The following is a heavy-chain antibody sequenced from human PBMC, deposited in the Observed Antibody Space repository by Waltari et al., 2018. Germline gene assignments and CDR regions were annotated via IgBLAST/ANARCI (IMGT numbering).Heavy chain of an antibody. J-gene: IGHJ5*02. CDR2: LIPILGIA. CDR1: GGTFSSYA. CDR3: ARDSESIDDFSENWFDP. D-gene: IGHD3-3*01. Sequence: QVQLVQSGAEVKKPGSSVKVSCKASGGTFSSYAISWVRQAPGQGLEWMGRLIPILGIANYAQQFQGRVTSTADKSTSTAYMELSSLRSEDTAVYYCARDSESIDDFSENWFDPWGQGTLVTVSS. V-gene: IGHV1-69*09.